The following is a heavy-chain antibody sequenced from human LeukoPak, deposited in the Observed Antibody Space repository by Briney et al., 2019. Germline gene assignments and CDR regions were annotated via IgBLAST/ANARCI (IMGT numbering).Heavy chain of an antibody. CDR2: IYYTGST. D-gene: IGHD6-13*01. CDR1: GDSISASYY. J-gene: IGHJ5*02. V-gene: IGHV4-59*01. Sequence: SGTLSLTCAVSGDSISASYYWSWIRQPPGKGLEWIGYIYYTGSTNYNPSLKSRVTISVDTSKNQFSLKLSSVTAADMAVYYCARDAYSSSEVDWFDPWGQGTLVTVSS. CDR3: ARDAYSSSEVDWFDP.